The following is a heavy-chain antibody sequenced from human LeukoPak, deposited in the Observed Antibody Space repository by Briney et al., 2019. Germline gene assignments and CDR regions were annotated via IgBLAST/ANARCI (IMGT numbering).Heavy chain of an antibody. Sequence: GGSLRLSCAASGFTFSSYAMSWVRQAPGKGLEWVSAISGSGGSTYYADSVKGRFTVSRDNSKNTLYLQMNSLRAEDTAVYYCAYSSSWYIGSWYYFDYWGQGTLVTVSS. CDR3: AYSSSWYIGSWYYFDY. CDR2: ISGSGGST. CDR1: GFTFSSYA. J-gene: IGHJ4*02. V-gene: IGHV3-23*01. D-gene: IGHD6-13*01.